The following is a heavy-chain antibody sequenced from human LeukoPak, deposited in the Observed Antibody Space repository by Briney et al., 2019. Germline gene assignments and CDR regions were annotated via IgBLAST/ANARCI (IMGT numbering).Heavy chain of an antibody. Sequence: GGSLRLSCAASGFTFSSYSTNWVRQAPGKGLEWVSSISSSSSYIYYADSVKGRFTISRDNAKNSLYLQMNSLRAEDTAVYYCARESTPYSYGSGNWFDPWGQGTLVTVSS. CDR2: ISSSSSYI. CDR3: ARESTPYSYGSGNWFDP. CDR1: GFTFSSYS. D-gene: IGHD3-10*01. J-gene: IGHJ5*02. V-gene: IGHV3-21*01.